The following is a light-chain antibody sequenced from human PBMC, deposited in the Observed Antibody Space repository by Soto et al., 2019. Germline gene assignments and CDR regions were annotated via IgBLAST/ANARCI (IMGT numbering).Light chain of an antibody. Sequence: EIALTQSPATLSLSPGERATLSCRASQSIGNYFAWYQQKPGQAPRLLIHGASSRATGIPDRFSGSGSGTDFTLTISRLEPEDFAVYYCQQYGGSWTFGQGTKVDIK. V-gene: IGKV3-20*01. CDR3: QQYGGSWT. J-gene: IGKJ1*01. CDR2: GAS. CDR1: QSIGNY.